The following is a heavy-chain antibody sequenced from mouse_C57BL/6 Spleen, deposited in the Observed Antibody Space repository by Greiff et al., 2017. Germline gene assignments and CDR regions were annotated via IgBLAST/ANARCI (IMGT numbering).Heavy chain of an antibody. J-gene: IGHJ1*03. Sequence: EVQLVESGGGLVQPKGSLKLSCAASGFTFNTYAMHWVRQAPGKGLEWVARIRSKSSNYATYYADSVKDRFTISRDDSQSMLYLQMNNLKTEDTAMYYCVGDPPLYVVATDWYFDVWGTGTTVTVSS. CDR1: GFTFNTYA. D-gene: IGHD1-1*01. CDR3: VGDPPLYVVATDWYFDV. V-gene: IGHV10-3*01. CDR2: IRSKSSNYAT.